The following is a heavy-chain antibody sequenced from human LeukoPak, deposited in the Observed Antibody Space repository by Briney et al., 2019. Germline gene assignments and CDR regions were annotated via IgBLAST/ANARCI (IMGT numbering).Heavy chain of an antibody. CDR2: IYSGGST. Sequence: GGSLRLSCAASGFTVSSNYMSWVRQAPGKGLEWVSVIYSGGSTYYADSVKGRFTISRDNSKNTLYLQMNSLRAEDTAVYYCARSIYYYYCYGMDVWGQGTTVTVSS. V-gene: IGHV3-53*01. CDR3: ARSIYYYYCYGMDV. D-gene: IGHD2/OR15-2a*01. CDR1: GFTVSSNY. J-gene: IGHJ6*02.